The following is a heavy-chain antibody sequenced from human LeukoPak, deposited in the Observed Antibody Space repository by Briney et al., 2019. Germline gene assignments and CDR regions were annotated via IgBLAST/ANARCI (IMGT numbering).Heavy chain of an antibody. J-gene: IGHJ6*03. CDR2: IYYSGNT. CDR1: GGSISEYY. V-gene: IGHV4-59*01. CDR3: ARDYGTTRDYYYYMDV. D-gene: IGHD4-11*01. Sequence: TSETLSLTCTVSGGSISEYYWSWIRQPPGKGLEWIGYIYYSGNTDYNPSLKSRVTISVDTSKNQFSLRLSSVTAADTAVYYCARDYGTTRDYYYYMDVWGKGTTVTVSS.